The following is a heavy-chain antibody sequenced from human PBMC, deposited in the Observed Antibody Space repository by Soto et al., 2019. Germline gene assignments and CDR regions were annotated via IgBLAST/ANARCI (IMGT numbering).Heavy chain of an antibody. CDR3: GSSTNDYGDRH. Sequence: QVQLVQSGAEVKKPGASVKVSCKASGYTFTSYDINWARQATGQGLEWMGWMNPNSGNTGYAQKFQGRVTMTKNTSITTAYMELSSLRSEDTAVYCWGSSTNDYGDRHWGQGTLVTVSS. J-gene: IGHJ4*02. D-gene: IGHD4-17*01. CDR1: GYTFTSYD. V-gene: IGHV1-8*01. CDR2: MNPNSGNT.